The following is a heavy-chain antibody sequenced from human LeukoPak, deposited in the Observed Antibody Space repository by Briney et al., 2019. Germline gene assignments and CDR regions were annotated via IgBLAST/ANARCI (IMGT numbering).Heavy chain of an antibody. CDR2: IYYSGST. CDR1: GGSISSYY. Sequence: SKTLSLTCTVSGGSISSYYWSWVRQPPGKGLEWIGYIYYSGSTNYNPSLKSRVTISVDTSKNQFSLSLSSVTAADTAVYYCARGSGWYFYWGQGTLVTVSS. V-gene: IGHV4-59*01. J-gene: IGHJ4*02. D-gene: IGHD6-19*01. CDR3: ARGSGWYFY.